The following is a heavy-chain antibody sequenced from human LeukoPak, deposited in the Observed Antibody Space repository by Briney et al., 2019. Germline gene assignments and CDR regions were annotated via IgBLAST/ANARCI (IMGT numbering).Heavy chain of an antibody. D-gene: IGHD3-16*01. CDR1: GGSVSSANYY. CDR3: VRHPRGGPYFDY. CDR2: IYYSGST. J-gene: IGHJ4*02. Sequence: SEALSLTCSVSGGSVSSANYYWSWVRQPPGKGLEWIGYIYYSGSTTYNPSLKSRVTISVDTSKNQFSLKLTSVTAADTGVYYCVRHPRGGPYFDYWGQGTLVTVSS. V-gene: IGHV4-61*01.